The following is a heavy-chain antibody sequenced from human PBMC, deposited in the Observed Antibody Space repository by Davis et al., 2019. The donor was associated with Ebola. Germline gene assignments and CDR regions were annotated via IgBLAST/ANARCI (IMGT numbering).Heavy chain of an antibody. V-gene: IGHV2-70*01. J-gene: IGHJ6*02. CDR2: IDWDDDK. CDR3: ARIRVAALNHYYYGMDV. D-gene: IGHD6-19*01. Sequence: SGPTLVKPTQTLTLTCTFSGFSLSTSGMRVSWIRQSPGKALEWLALIDWDDDKYYSTSLKTRLTISKDTSKNQVVLTMTNMDPVDTATYYCARIRVAALNHYYYGMDVWGQGTTVTVSS. CDR1: GFSLSTSGMR.